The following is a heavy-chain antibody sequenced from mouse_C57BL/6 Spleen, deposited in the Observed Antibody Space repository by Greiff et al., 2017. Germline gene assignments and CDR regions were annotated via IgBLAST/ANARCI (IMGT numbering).Heavy chain of an antibody. Sequence: EVQLQESGPELVKPGASVKMSCKASGYTFTDYNMHWVKQSHGKSLEWIGYINPNNGGTSYNQKFKGKATLTVNKSSSTAYMELRSLTSEDSAVYYCARRNYGSSPYYAMDYWGQGTSVTVSS. CDR3: ARRNYGSSPYYAMDY. V-gene: IGHV1-22*01. J-gene: IGHJ4*01. CDR2: INPNNGGT. CDR1: GYTFTDYN. D-gene: IGHD1-1*01.